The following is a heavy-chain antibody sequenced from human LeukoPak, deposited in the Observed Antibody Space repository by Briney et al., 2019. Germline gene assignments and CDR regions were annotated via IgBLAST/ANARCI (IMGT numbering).Heavy chain of an antibody. CDR2: INHSGST. D-gene: IGHD6-13*01. J-gene: IGHJ4*02. CDR1: GGSFSGYY. Sequence: PSETLSLTSAVYGGSFSGYYWSWIRQPPGKGLEWIGEINHSGSTNYNPSLKSRVTISVDTSKNQFSLKLSSVTAADTAVYYCARREAAAPKDCWGQGTLVTVSS. V-gene: IGHV4-34*01. CDR3: ARREAAAPKDC.